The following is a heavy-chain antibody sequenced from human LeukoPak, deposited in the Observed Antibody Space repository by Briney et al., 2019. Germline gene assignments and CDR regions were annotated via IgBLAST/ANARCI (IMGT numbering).Heavy chain of an antibody. D-gene: IGHD4-17*01. V-gene: IGHV3-21*01. J-gene: IGHJ4*02. CDR2: ISSSSGSI. Sequence: GGSLRLSCAASGFIFSSYNMNWVRQAPGKGLEWVSSISSSSGSINYADSAKGRFTISRDNARNSLYLQMNSLRAEDTAVYFCASGQDYGDGGRWGQGTLVTVSS. CDR3: ASGQDYGDGGR. CDR1: GFIFSSYN.